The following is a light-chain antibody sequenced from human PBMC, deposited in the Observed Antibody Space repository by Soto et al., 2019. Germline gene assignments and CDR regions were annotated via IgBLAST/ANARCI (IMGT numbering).Light chain of an antibody. CDR1: QSICRSY. J-gene: IGKJ2*01. CDR3: QQCVGSSYT. CDR2: GAS. Sequence: ESVLTQSPGTLSLSAGDRATRSSRASQSICRSYLAWYQQKPGQAPRLLIYGASTSAPDIPDRCSGSGSRTDSLITSSRLEADDSAVYYRQQCVGSSYTFGQGTKVEIK. V-gene: IGKV3-20*01.